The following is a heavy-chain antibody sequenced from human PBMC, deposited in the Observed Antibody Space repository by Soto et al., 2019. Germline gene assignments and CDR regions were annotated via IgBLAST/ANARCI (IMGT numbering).Heavy chain of an antibody. J-gene: IGHJ4*02. CDR2: INTYNSDT. Sequence: QVHLVQSGAEVKKPWASVKVSCKASGYAFTSYGMTLVRQAPGQGLEWMGGINTYNSDTNSAPRLQGRITMTTDTCTRTAYMEVRSLTSDDPAVYYCEKDERDSCSSSNCFDFDYWGQGTVVSVSS. CDR3: EKDERDSCSSSNCFDFDY. CDR1: GYAFTSYG. D-gene: IGHD2-2*01. V-gene: IGHV1-18*04.